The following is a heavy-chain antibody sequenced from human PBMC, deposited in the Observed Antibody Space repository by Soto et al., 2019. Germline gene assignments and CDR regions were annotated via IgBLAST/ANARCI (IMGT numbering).Heavy chain of an antibody. CDR1: GFTFSSYG. CDR2: IWYDGSNK. Sequence: GSLRLSCAASGFTFSSYGMHWVRQAPGKGLEWVAVIWYDGSNKYYADSVKGRFTISRDNSKNTLYLQMNSLRAEDTAVYYCARDPSVHAFDTWGQGTMVTVSS. V-gene: IGHV3-33*01. CDR3: ARDPSVHAFDT. J-gene: IGHJ3*02. D-gene: IGHD4-17*01.